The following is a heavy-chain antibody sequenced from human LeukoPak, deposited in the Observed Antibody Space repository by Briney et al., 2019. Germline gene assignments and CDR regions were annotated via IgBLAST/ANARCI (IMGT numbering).Heavy chain of an antibody. J-gene: IGHJ4*02. CDR3: AKDRGGTNFDY. V-gene: IGHV3-30*02. CDR2: IWYDGSNK. CDR1: GFTFSNYG. D-gene: IGHD1-1*01. Sequence: PGGSLRLSCAASGFTFSNYGMHWVRQAPGKGLEWVAFIWYDGSNKYYADSVKGRFTISRDNSKNTLSLQMNSLRAEDTAVFYCAKDRGGTNFDYWGQGTLATVSS.